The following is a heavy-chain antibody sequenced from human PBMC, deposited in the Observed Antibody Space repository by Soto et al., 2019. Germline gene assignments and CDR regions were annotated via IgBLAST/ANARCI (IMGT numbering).Heavy chain of an antibody. Sequence: QVQLQESGPGLVKPSETLSLTCTVSGDSISTYYWTWILQSPGKGLECIAFIYYGGSTNYNPSLKSRVTISVDTSKNQLSLKLNSVTAADTAVYYCARPGRDWGSLDYWGQGTLVTVSS. CDR1: GDSISTYY. CDR3: ARPGRDWGSLDY. CDR2: IYYGGST. J-gene: IGHJ4*02. V-gene: IGHV4-59*08. D-gene: IGHD7-27*01.